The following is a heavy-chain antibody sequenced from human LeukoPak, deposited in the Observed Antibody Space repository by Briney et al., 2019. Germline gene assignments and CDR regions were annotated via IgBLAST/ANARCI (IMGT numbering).Heavy chain of an antibody. D-gene: IGHD2-2*01. CDR3: ARHCSSTSCYSFEEPFDI. J-gene: IGHJ3*02. CDR1: GISVGGYY. V-gene: IGHV4-59*08. CDR2: LYNSGST. Sequence: SETLSLTCIVSGISVGGYYWSWIRQPPGKGLEWIGYLYNSGSTNYNPSLKSRVTISVDTSKNQFSLNLNSVTAADTAVYYCARHCSSTSCYSFEEPFDIWGQGTMVAVSS.